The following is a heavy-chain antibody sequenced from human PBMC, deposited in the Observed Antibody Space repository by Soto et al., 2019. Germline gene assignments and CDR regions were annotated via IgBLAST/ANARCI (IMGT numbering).Heavy chain of an antibody. D-gene: IGHD2-15*01. CDR2: ISGNGGST. CDR1: GFTFSSYA. V-gene: IGHV3-23*01. CDR3: AKDLVGSNADYYDY. J-gene: IGHJ4*02. Sequence: EVQLLESGGGLVQPGGSLRLSCAASGFTFSSYAMSWVRQAPGKGMEWVAAISGNGGSTYYADSVKGRFTISRENSKNRRYLQMNSLRAEDAAVYYCAKDLVGSNADYYDYWGQGTLVTVSS.